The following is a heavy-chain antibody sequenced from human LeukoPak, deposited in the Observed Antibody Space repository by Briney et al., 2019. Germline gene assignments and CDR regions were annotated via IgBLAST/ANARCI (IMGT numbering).Heavy chain of an antibody. J-gene: IGHJ4*02. CDR2: INPSSGGT. CDR1: GYTFTDYY. V-gene: IGHV1-2*02. CDR3: ASGVSSSWHSDY. Sequence: ASVKVSCKASGYTFTDYYMQWVRQAPGQGLEWMGWINPSSGGTNYAQKFQGRVTMTRDTSISTAYMDLSRLRSDDTAVYYCASGVSSSWHSDYWGQGTLVTVSS. D-gene: IGHD6-13*01.